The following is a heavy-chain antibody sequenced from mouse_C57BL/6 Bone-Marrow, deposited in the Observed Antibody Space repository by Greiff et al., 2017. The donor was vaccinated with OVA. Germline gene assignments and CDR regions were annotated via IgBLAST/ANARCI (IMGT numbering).Heavy chain of an antibody. CDR3: ARWGFLLLYFDY. J-gene: IGHJ2*01. CDR1: GYTFTSYW. D-gene: IGHD1-1*01. Sequence: VQLQQPGAELVRPGSSVKLSCKASGYTFTSYWMHWVKQRPIQGLEWIGNIDPSDSETHYNQKFKDKATLTVDKSSSTAYMQLSSLKSEDSAVYYCARWGFLLLYFDYWGQGTTLTVSS. V-gene: IGHV1-52*01. CDR2: IDPSDSET.